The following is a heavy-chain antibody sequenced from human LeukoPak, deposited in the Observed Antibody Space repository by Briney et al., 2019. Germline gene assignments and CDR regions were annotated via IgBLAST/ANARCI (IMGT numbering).Heavy chain of an antibody. D-gene: IGHD6-13*01. CDR1: GFTFSSYG. CDR2: IRYDGSNK. CDR3: AKDPFLLGYSSSWYAS. Sequence: QPGGSLRLSCAASGFTFSSYGMHWVRQAPGKGLEWVAFIRYDGSNKYYADSVKGRFTISRDNSKNTLYLQMNSLRAEDTAVYYCAKDPFLLGYSSSWYASWGQGTLVTVSS. V-gene: IGHV3-30*02. J-gene: IGHJ4*02.